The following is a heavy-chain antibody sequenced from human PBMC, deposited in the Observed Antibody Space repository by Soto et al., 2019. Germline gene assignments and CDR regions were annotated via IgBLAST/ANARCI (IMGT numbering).Heavy chain of an antibody. D-gene: IGHD6-13*01. J-gene: IGHJ6*02. V-gene: IGHV1-3*01. Sequence: GPSVKVSCKASGYTFTSYAMHWVRQAPGQRLEWMGWINASNGNTKYSQKFQGRVTITRDTSASTAYMELSSLRSEDTAVYYCARSGYSSSWYNYYYGMDVWGQGTTVTVSS. CDR3: ARSGYSSSWYNYYYGMDV. CDR2: INASNGNT. CDR1: GYTFTSYA.